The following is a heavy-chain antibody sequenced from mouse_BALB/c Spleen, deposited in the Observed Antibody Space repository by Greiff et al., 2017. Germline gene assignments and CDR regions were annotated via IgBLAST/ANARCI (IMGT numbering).Heavy chain of an antibody. CDR3: AKMGITTATGAMDY. Sequence: VKLVESGPSLVQPSQSLSITCTVSGFSLTSYGVHWVRQSPGKGLEWLGVIWRGGSTDYNAAFMSRLSITKDNSKSQVFFKMNSLQADDTAIYYCAKMGITTATGAMDYWGQGTSVTVSS. D-gene: IGHD1-2*01. V-gene: IGHV2-5-1*01. CDR1: GFSLTSYG. J-gene: IGHJ4*01. CDR2: IWRGGST.